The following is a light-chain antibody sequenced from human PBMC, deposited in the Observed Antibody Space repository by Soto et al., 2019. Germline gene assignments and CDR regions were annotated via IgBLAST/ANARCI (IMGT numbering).Light chain of an antibody. CDR2: GAS. J-gene: IGKJ1*01. CDR3: QQYGSSGT. Sequence: EIVLTQSPGTLSLSPGERATLSCRASQSVSNNYLAWYQQKPGQAPRLLIHGASNRATGIPDGFSGSGSGTDFTLTISRLEPEDFAVYYCQQYGSSGTFGQGTKVDIK. V-gene: IGKV3-20*01. CDR1: QSVSNNY.